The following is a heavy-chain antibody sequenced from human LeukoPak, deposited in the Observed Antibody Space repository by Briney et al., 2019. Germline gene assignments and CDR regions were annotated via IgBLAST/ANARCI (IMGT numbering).Heavy chain of an antibody. Sequence: LVKPTQTLTLTCTFSGFSLSTSGVGVGWIRQPPGKALEWIGYIYYSGSTNYNPSLKSRVTISVDTSKNQFSLKLSSVTAADTAVYYCARHNIVGATVDYWGQGTLVTVSS. CDR1: GFSLSTSGVG. CDR2: IYYSGST. J-gene: IGHJ4*02. D-gene: IGHD1-26*01. CDR3: ARHNIVGATVDY. V-gene: IGHV4-61*05.